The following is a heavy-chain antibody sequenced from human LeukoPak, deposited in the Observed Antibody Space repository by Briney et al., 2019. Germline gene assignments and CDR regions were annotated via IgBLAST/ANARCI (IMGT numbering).Heavy chain of an antibody. CDR2: INPSGGST. CDR1: GYTSTSYY. CDR3: AREWVPEGSSGYYGGKDY. Sequence: ASVKVSCKASGYTSTSYYMHWVRQALGQGLEWMGIINPSGGSTSYAQKFQGRVTMTRDTSTSTVYMELSSLRSEDTAVYYCAREWVPEGSSGYYGGKDYWGQGTLVTVSS. V-gene: IGHV1-46*01. D-gene: IGHD3-22*01. J-gene: IGHJ4*02.